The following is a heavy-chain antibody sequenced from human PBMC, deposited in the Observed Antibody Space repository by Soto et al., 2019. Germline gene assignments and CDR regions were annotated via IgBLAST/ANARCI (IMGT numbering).Heavy chain of an antibody. Sequence: QVQLVASGGGVVQPGRSLSLSCAASGFTLSGHGLHWVRQAPGKGLEWVAVVTHDGTERHYPDSVKGRFTSTRDISKNTFYLQMNSLRVEDTAMYYCAREKNSGYYRTVDYWGQGTLVTVSS. CDR2: VTHDGTER. CDR3: AREKNSGYYRTVDY. CDR1: GFTLSGHG. V-gene: IGHV3-30*03. D-gene: IGHD3-10*01. J-gene: IGHJ4*02.